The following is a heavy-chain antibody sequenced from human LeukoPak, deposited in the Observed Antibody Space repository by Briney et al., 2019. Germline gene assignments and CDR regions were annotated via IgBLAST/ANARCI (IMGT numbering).Heavy chain of an antibody. V-gene: IGHV1-8*01. CDR2: MNPNSGNT. Sequence: ASVKVSCKASGYTFTSDDINWVRQATGQGLEWMGWMNPNSGNTGYAQKFEGRVTMTRNTSISTAYMELSSLRSEDTAVYYCARGGTWGYDSSGYNIWGQGTMVTVSS. J-gene: IGHJ3*02. CDR1: GYTFTSDD. CDR3: ARGGTWGYDSSGYNI. D-gene: IGHD3-22*01.